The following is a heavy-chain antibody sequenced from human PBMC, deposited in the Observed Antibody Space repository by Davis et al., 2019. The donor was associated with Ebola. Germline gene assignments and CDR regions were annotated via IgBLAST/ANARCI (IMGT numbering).Heavy chain of an antibody. CDR2: IYYSGST. CDR3: ARGLGGDFDY. D-gene: IGHD3-16*01. V-gene: IGHV4-59*01. J-gene: IGHJ4*02. Sequence: MPSETLSLTCTVSGGSISSYYWSWIRQPPGKGLEWIGYIYYSGSTNYNPSIKSRVTISVDTSKNQFSLKLSSVTAADTAVYYCARGLGGDFDYWGQGTLVTVSS. CDR1: GGSISSYY.